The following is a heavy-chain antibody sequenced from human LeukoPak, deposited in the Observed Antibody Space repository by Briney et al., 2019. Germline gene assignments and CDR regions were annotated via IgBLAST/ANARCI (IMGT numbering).Heavy chain of an antibody. CDR3: ARKYSSSPMDV. CDR1: GYTFTGYY. J-gene: IGHJ6*03. CDR2: VNPNNGGT. Sequence: ASVKVSCKASGYTFTGYYIHWVRQAPGQGLEWMGWVNPNNGGTKFAQNFQGRVTMTRDTSISTAYMELSRLRSDDTAVYYCARKYSSSPMDVWGKGTTVTVSS. V-gene: IGHV1-2*02. D-gene: IGHD6-6*01.